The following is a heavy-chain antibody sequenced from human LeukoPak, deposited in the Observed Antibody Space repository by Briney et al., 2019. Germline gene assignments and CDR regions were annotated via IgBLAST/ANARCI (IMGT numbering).Heavy chain of an antibody. D-gene: IGHD2-15*01. CDR3: ARDKGGRYCSGGSCYGEGGEFDY. J-gene: IGHJ4*02. CDR1: GFTFSSYS. CDR2: ISSSSSYI. V-gene: IGHV3-21*01. Sequence: GGSLRLSCAASGFTFSSYSMNWVRQAPGKGLEWVSSISSSSSYIYYADSVKGRFTISRDNAENSLYLQMNSLRAEDTAVYYCARDKGGRYCSGGSCYGEGGEFDYWGQGTLVTVSS.